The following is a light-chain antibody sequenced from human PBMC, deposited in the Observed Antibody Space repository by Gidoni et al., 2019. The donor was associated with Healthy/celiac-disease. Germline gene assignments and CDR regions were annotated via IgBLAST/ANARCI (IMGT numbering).Light chain of an antibody. J-gene: IGKJ1*01. CDR2: AAS. CDR1: ESISSY. Sequence: DIQRTRCPSSLSASVGDRVTLTCRATESISSYVNWYQQKPGKAPKLLIYAASSLQSGVPSRFSGSGSGTDFTLTISSLQPEYFATYYCQQSYSTPGTFGQGTKVEIK. V-gene: IGKV1-39*01. CDR3: QQSYSTPGT.